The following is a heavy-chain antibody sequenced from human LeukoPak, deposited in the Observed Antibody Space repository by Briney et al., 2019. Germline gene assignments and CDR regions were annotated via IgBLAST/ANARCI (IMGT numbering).Heavy chain of an antibody. J-gene: IGHJ5*02. Sequence: ASVKVSCRASGYNFINYDINWVRQVTGQGLEWVGRINPKNGSTDYAQKFQGRVTMTRDTSTNTAYMDLNSLRIDDTAAYYCARGRTYSRYCSGGSCFLPFDPWGQGSLVTVSS. CDR1: GYNFINYD. D-gene: IGHD2-15*01. CDR2: INPKNGST. CDR3: ARGRTYSRYCSGGSCFLPFDP. V-gene: IGHV1-8*01.